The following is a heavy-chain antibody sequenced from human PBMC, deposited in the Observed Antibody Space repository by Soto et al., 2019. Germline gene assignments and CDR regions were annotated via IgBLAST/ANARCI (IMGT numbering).Heavy chain of an antibody. CDR3: ARTYYYGSGSYNYYYYYGMDV. CDR2: ISYDGSNK. CDR1: GFTLSSYA. J-gene: IGHJ6*02. D-gene: IGHD3-10*01. Sequence: PGGSLRLSCAASGFTLSSYAMHWVRQAPGKGLEWVAVISYDGSNKYYADSVEGRFTISRDNSKNTLYLQMNSLRAEDTAVYYCARTYYYGSGSYNYYYYYGMDVWGQGTTVTVS. V-gene: IGHV3-30-3*01.